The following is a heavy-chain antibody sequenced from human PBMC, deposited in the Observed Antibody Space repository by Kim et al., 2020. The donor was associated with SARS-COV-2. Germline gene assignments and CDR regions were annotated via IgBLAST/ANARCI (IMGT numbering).Heavy chain of an antibody. Sequence: SETLSLTCTVYGGSFSGYYWSWIRQPPGKGLEWIGEINHSGSTNYNPSLKSRVTISVDTSKNQFSLKLSSVTAADTAVYYCARGSTLRKYNWNPPGHYYYYYGMDVWGQGTTVTVSS. CDR3: ARGSTLRKYNWNPPGHYYYYYGMDV. D-gene: IGHD1-20*01. CDR1: GGSFSGYY. V-gene: IGHV4-34*01. J-gene: IGHJ6*02. CDR2: INHSGST.